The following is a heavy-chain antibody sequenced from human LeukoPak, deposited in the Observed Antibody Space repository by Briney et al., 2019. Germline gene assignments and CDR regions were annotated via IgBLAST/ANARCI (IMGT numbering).Heavy chain of an antibody. J-gene: IGHJ5*02. D-gene: IGHD4-11*01. CDR2: ISHSGDT. CDR1: GGSLSGYW. Sequence: SETLSLTCCVSGGSLSGYWWCWIRQSPGTGLEWIGEISHSGDTNYNPSFESQVAITLDTSNNQFSLHLSSVAAADTAVYYCARTDYSLPWGQGTPVTV. CDR3: ARTDYSLP. V-gene: IGHV4-34*01.